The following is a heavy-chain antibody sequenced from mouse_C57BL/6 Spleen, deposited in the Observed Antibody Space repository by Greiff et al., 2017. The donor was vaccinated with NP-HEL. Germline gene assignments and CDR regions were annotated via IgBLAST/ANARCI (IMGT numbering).Heavy chain of an antibody. CDR2: IWTGGGT. CDR3: ARNRGGPYYYAMDY. V-gene: IGHV2-9-1*01. CDR1: GFSLTSYA. J-gene: IGHJ4*01. D-gene: IGHD1-1*02. Sequence: VKLVESGPGLVAPSQSLSITCTVSGFSLTSYAISWVRQPPGKGLEWLGVIWTGGGTNYNSALKSRLSISKDNSKSQVFLKMNSLQTDDTARYYCARNRGGPYYYAMDYWGQGTSVTVSS.